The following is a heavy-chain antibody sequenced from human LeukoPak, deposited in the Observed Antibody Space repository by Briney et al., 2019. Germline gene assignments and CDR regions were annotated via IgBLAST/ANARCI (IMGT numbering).Heavy chain of an antibody. CDR3: GMAVGTGYYKSFFDY. CDR1: GFTFSSNY. J-gene: IGHJ4*02. CDR2: IYSGGST. V-gene: IGHV3-53*01. D-gene: IGHD3-9*01. Sequence: GGSLRLSCAASGFTFSSNYMSWVRQAPGKGLEWDSVIYSGGSTYYADSVKGRFTISRDNSKNTLYLQMNSLRAEDTAVYYCGMAVGTGYYKSFFDYWGQGTLVTVSS.